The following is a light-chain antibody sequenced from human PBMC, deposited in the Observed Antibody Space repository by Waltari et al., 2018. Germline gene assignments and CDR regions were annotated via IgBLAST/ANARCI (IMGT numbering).Light chain of an antibody. J-gene: IGKJ4*01. V-gene: IGKV3-20*01. CDR1: QSVGSNY. CDR2: SAS. Sequence: EIVLTQSPGTLSLSPGERASLSCRASQSVGSNYLAWYQQKPGQAPRLLIYSASSRATGIPDRFSGSGSGTDFTLAIRRLEPEDFAVYYCQQYATSPLTFGGGTKVEIK. CDR3: QQYATSPLT.